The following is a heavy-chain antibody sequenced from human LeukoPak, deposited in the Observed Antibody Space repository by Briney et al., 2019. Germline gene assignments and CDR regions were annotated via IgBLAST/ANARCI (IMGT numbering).Heavy chain of an antibody. D-gene: IGHD3-22*01. Sequence: GGSLRLSCAASGFTFSSYWMSWVRQAPGKGLELVANIKQDGSEKYVDSVKGRFTISRDNAKNSLYLQMNSLRAEDTAVYYCALSSAGYYDSSGYYQGYFDYWGQGTLVTVSS. J-gene: IGHJ4*02. CDR3: ALSSAGYYDSSGYYQGYFDY. V-gene: IGHV3-7*01. CDR2: IKQDGSEK. CDR1: GFTFSSYW.